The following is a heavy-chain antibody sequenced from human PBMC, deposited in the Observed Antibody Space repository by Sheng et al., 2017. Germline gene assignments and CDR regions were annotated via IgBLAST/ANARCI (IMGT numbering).Heavy chain of an antibody. CDR3: TTEHYSSMWSAEYFQD. CDR2: IKSKADGGTT. CDR1: GFTFSNAW. V-gene: IGHV3-15*01. Sequence: EVQLEESGGGLVEPGGSLRLSCVVSGFTFSNAWMSWVRQAPGKGLEWVGRIKSKADGGTTDYAAPVKARFTISRDDSKNTLYLQMNSLKIEDTGVYYCTTEHYSSMWSAEYFQDWGQGTLVIVPS. D-gene: IGHD6-13*01. J-gene: IGHJ1*01.